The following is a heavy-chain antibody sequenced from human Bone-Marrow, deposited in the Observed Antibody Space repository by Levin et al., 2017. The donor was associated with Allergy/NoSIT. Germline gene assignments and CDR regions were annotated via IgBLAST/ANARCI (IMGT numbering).Heavy chain of an antibody. CDR2: ISGPSTTI. D-gene: IGHD1-26*01. J-gene: IGHJ4*02. CDR1: GFSFSSDE. CDR3: ARLGVGAYFDY. Sequence: PGGSLRLSCAASGFSFSSDEMTWFRQAPGTGLEWVSYISGPSTTIYYADSVKGRFTISRDNAKRAAYLQMNSLRVEDTAMYYCARLGVGAYFDYWGQGVPVTVSS. V-gene: IGHV3-48*03.